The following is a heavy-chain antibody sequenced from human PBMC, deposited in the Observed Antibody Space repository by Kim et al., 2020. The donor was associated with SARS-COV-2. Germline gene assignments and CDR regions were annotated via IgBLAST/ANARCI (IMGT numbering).Heavy chain of an antibody. CDR2: IYYSGST. CDR3: ARDFLDDYVWGSRDAFDI. CDR1: GGSISSSSYY. D-gene: IGHD3-16*01. Sequence: SETLSLTCTVSGGSISSSSYYWGWIRQPPGKGLEWIGSIYYSGSTYYNPSLKSRVTISVDTSKNQFSLKLSSVTAADTAVYYCARDFLDDYVWGSRDAFDIWGQGTMVTVSS. V-gene: IGHV4-39*07. J-gene: IGHJ3*02.